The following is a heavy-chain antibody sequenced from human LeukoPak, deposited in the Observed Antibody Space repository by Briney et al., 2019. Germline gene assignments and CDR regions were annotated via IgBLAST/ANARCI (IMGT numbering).Heavy chain of an antibody. Sequence: SETLSLTCAVYGGSFSGYYWSWIRQPPGKGLEWIGEINHSGSTNYNPSLKSRVTISVDTSKNQFSLKLSSVTAADTAVYYCARQGYGSGWYWGFDYWGQGTLVTVSS. D-gene: IGHD6-19*01. CDR1: GGSFSGYY. J-gene: IGHJ4*02. V-gene: IGHV4-34*01. CDR2: INHSGST. CDR3: ARQGYGSGWYWGFDY.